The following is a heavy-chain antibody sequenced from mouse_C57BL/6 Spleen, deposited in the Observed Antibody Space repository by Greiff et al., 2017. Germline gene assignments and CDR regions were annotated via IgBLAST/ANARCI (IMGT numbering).Heavy chain of an antibody. J-gene: IGHJ3*01. CDR3: AESYDGYYAY. CDR1: GYTFTSYG. CDR2: IYPRSGNT. Sequence: QVQLQQSGAELARPGASVKLSCTASGYTFTSYGISWVKQRTGQGLEWIGEIYPRSGNTYYNEKFKGKATLTADKSSSPAYMELRSLTSEDSAVYFCAESYDGYYAYWGQGTLVTVSA. D-gene: IGHD2-3*01. V-gene: IGHV1-81*01.